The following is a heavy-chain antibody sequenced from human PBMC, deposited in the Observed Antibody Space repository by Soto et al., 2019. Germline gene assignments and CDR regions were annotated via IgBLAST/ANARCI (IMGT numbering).Heavy chain of an antibody. V-gene: IGHV1-8*02. D-gene: IGHD6-13*01. Sequence: ASVKVSCKASEYDFTAYDINWVRRASGQGLEWMGWMNPINGATGSARRFQGRVSMTRNTATGTAYLELTSLRSDDSAVYYCGRGPSPRAPAGGTPYYYAMDVWGQGTTVTVSS. J-gene: IGHJ6*02. CDR3: GRGPSPRAPAGGTPYYYAMDV. CDR1: EYDFTAYD. CDR2: MNPINGAT.